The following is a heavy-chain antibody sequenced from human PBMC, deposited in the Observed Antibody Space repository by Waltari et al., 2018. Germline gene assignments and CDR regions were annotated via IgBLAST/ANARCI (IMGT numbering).Heavy chain of an antibody. CDR2: IYYSGST. J-gene: IGHJ5*02. Sequence: QVQLQESGPGLVKPSETLSLTCTVSGGSISSYYWSWIRQPPGKGMEWIGYIYYSGSTNYNPSLKSRVTISVDTSKNQFSRKLSSVTAADTAVYYCAREGGDYDFWSGYYKGWFDPWGQGTLVTVSS. CDR1: GGSISSYY. D-gene: IGHD3-3*01. CDR3: AREGGDYDFWSGYYKGWFDP. V-gene: IGHV4-59*01.